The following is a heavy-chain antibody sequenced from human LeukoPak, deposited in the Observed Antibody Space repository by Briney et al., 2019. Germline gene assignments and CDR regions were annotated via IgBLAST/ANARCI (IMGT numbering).Heavy chain of an antibody. CDR3: ARDSRTYGSGSYPYYFDY. CDR2: ISYDGGAK. J-gene: IGHJ4*02. D-gene: IGHD3-10*01. Sequence: PGRSLRLSCAASGFTFNTYALHWVRQAPGKGLEWVAVISYDGGAKYYADSVKGRFTISRDNSKNTLYLQMNSLRAEDTAVYYCARDSRTYGSGSYPYYFDYWGQGTLVTVSS. CDR1: GFTFNTYA. V-gene: IGHV3-30*03.